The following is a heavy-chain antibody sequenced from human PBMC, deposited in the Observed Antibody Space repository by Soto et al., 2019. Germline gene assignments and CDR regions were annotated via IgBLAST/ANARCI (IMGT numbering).Heavy chain of an antibody. CDR2: VYYSGTT. D-gene: IGHD4-17*01. CDR3: ARTTAVPNTLRSRYFFDY. J-gene: IGHJ4*02. CDR1: GGSVSNKTYY. V-gene: IGHV4-61*01. Sequence: QVQLQESGPGLLKPSETLSLTCSVSGGSVSNKTYYWSWIRQPPGKRLEWIGYVYYSGTTNYNPSLKILVIISVDLSKNQFSLILSSVITADTALYYCARTTAVPNTLRSRYFFDYWGQGTLVTVSS.